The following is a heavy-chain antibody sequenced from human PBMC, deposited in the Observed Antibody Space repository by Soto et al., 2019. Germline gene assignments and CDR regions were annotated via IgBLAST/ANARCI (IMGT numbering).Heavy chain of an antibody. CDR1: GGTFSSYT. J-gene: IGHJ4*02. D-gene: IGHD4-17*01. CDR2: IIPILGIA. V-gene: IGHV1-69*04. CDR3: ARDQGRDSTAENFDY. Sequence: EASVKVSCKASGGTFSSYTISWVRQAPGQGLEWMGRIIPILGIANYAQKFQGRVTITADKSTSTAYMELSSLRSEDTAVYYRARDQGRDSTAENFDYWGQGTLVTVSS.